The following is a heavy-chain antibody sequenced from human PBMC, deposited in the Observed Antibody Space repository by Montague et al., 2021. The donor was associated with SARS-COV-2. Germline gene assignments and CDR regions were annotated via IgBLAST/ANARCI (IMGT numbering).Heavy chain of an antibody. J-gene: IGHJ6*03. V-gene: IGHV4-34*01. CDR3: ARLRDGVVPSPILGVGPYYSYYY. D-gene: IGHD3-10*01. CDR1: GTSFSGYY. CDR2: INHGGST. Sequence: SETLSLTCAVHGTSFSGYYWNWIRQPPGKGLEWIGEINHGGSTKYSPSLKSRLTISVDTSKNQFSLKLTSVAAADTAVYYCARLRDGVVPSPILGVGPYYSYYY.